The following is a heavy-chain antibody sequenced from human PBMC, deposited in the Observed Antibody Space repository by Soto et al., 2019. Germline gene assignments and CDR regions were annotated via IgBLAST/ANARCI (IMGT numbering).Heavy chain of an antibody. D-gene: IGHD5-12*01. J-gene: IGHJ4*02. CDR2: IKYSGNT. CDR1: GGSISSSSHY. V-gene: IGHV4-39*01. CDR3: ARGWLRSELDY. Sequence: PSETLCLTCTVSGGSISSSSHYWGWVRQPPGKGLEWIASIKYSGNTYYNPSLKSRVTISVDTSENQFSLKLNSVTAADTAVYYCARGWLRSELDYWGQGTLVSVSS.